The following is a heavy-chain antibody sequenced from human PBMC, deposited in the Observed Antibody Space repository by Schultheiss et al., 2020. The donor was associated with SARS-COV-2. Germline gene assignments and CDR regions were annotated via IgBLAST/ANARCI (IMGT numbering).Heavy chain of an antibody. CDR3: ARDISRYGSSSAVDY. CDR1: GFSFSSYW. D-gene: IGHD6-6*01. CDR2: ISSSSSYI. Sequence: GGSLRLSCAASGFSFSSYWMHWVRQAPGKGLVWVSSISSSSSYIYYADSVKGRFTISRDNAKNTLDLQMNSLRAEDTAVYYCARDISRYGSSSAVDYWGQGTLVTVSS. J-gene: IGHJ4*02. V-gene: IGHV3-21*01.